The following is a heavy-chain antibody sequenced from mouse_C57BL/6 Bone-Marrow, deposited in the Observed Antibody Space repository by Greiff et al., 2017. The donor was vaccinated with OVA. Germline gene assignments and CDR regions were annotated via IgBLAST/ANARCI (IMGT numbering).Heavy chain of an antibody. CDR1: GYTFSSYW. CDR2: IYPGNGDT. V-gene: IGHV1-80*01. CDR3: AGSWGYYGVFDY. D-gene: IGHD1-1*01. Sequence: VQLQQSGAELAKPGASVKISCKASGYTFSSYWMHWVKQRPGQGLEWIGKIYPGNGDTNDNGKFKGKATLTADTSSSTAYMQLSSLTSEDSAVYFCAGSWGYYGVFDYWGQGTTLTVSA. J-gene: IGHJ2*01.